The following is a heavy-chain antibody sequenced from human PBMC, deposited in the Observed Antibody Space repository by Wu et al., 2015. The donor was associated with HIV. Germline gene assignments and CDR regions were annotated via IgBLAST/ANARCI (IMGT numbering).Heavy chain of an antibody. CDR2: INPTGGST. CDR1: GYTFTSYY. CDR3: ARGHSGSLPAYYYYYMHV. J-gene: IGHJ6*03. D-gene: IGHD1-26*01. Sequence: QVQLVQSGAEVRKPGASVKVSCKASGYTFTSYYMHWVRQAPGQGLEWMGIINPTGGSTSYAQKFQGRVTMTSDTSTSTVYMELSSLRSEDTAVYYCARGHSGSLPAYYYYYMHVWAKGPRSPSP. V-gene: IGHV1-46*03.